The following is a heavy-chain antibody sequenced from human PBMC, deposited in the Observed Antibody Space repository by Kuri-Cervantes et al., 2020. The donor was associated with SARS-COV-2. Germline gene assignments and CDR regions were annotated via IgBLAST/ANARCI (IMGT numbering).Heavy chain of an antibody. D-gene: IGHD3-10*01. Sequence: ASVKVSCKASGYTFTSYGISWVRQAPGQGLEWMGWINPNSGGTNYAQKFQGRVTMTRDTSISTAYMELSRLRSDDTAVYYCARSGVGLLWFREDYYYYYMDVWGKGTTVTVSS. CDR2: INPNSGGT. CDR1: GYTFTSYG. J-gene: IGHJ6*03. V-gene: IGHV1-2*02. CDR3: ARSGVGLLWFREDYYYYYMDV.